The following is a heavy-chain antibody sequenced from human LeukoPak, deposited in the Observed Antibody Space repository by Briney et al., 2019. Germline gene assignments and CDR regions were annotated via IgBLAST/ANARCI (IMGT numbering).Heavy chain of an antibody. CDR3: ARVESMGGPYSSSWFEGDAFDI. CDR1: GFIFSRYG. CDR2: ISGSGGTT. J-gene: IGHJ3*02. V-gene: IGHV3-23*01. D-gene: IGHD6-13*01. Sequence: PGGSLRLSCAASGFIFSRYGMSWVRQAPGKGLEWVSVISGSGGTTYYADSVKGRFTISRDNSKNTLYLQMNSLRAEDTAVYYCARVESMGGPYSSSWFEGDAFDIWGQGTMVTVSS.